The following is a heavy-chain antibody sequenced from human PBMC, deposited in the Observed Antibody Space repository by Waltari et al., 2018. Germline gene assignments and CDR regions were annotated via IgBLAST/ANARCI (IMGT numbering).Heavy chain of an antibody. CDR1: ADSRSSSYL. CDR3: ATHRGGHEDFQY. V-gene: IGHV4-39*01. CDR2: ISYSGTP. J-gene: IGHJ1*01. Sequence: QLQLQESSPGLGKPSDTLSLTCTVSADSRSSSYLWGWIRQPPGKRLESIGRISYSGTPFYNPSLKSRLTISVDTSKNQFSLNLRSVTAADTAIYFCATHRGGHEDFQYWGQGTLVTVSS.